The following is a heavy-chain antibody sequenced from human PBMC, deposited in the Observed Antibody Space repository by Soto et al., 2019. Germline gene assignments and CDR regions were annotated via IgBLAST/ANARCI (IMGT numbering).Heavy chain of an antibody. J-gene: IGHJ2*01. V-gene: IGHV1-2*04. Sequence: QVQLVQSGAEVKKPGASVKVSCKASGYTFTGYYMHWVRQAPGQGLEWMVWINPNSGGTNYAQKFQGWVTMTRDTSISTAYMELSRLRSDDTAVYYCARAPLRYCSGGSCYNWYFDLWGRGTLVTVSS. D-gene: IGHD2-15*01. CDR2: INPNSGGT. CDR1: GYTFTGYY. CDR3: ARAPLRYCSGGSCYNWYFDL.